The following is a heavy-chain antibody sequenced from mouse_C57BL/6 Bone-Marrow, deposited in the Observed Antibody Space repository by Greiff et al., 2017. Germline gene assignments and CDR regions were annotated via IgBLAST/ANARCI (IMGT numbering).Heavy chain of an antibody. V-gene: IGHV1-55*01. Sequence: QVQLQQPGAELVKPGASVKMSCKASGYTFTGYWITWVKQRPGQGLEWIGDIYPGSGSTNYNEKFKSKATLTVDTSSSTAYMQLSSLTSEDSAVYYCASQLTGTDYYAKDYWGQGTSVTVSS. CDR3: ASQLTGTDYYAKDY. CDR1: GYTFTGYW. J-gene: IGHJ4*01. D-gene: IGHD4-1*01. CDR2: IYPGSGST.